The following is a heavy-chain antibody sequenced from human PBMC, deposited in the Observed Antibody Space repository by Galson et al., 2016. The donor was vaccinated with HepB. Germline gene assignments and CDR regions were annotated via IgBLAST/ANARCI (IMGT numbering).Heavy chain of an antibody. CDR2: ISGSGRST. CDR3: AKYFYDSSVYYDADFFDY. CDR1: GFTFSSYA. Sequence: SLRLSCADSGFTFSSYAMSWVRQAPGKGLEWVSAISGSGRSTYYADSVKGRFTISRDNSKNTLYLQMTSLRAADTAVYYFAKYFYDSSVYYDADFFDYWGQGTLVTVSS. D-gene: IGHD3-22*01. V-gene: IGHV3-23*01. J-gene: IGHJ4*02.